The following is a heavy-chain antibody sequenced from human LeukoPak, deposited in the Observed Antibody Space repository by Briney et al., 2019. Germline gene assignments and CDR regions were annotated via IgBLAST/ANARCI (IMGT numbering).Heavy chain of an antibody. J-gene: IGHJ4*02. CDR2: IHTTGST. Sequence: SETLSLTCTVSGASISSYYWSWIRQPAGKGLEWTGRIHTTGSTNYNPSLKSRVAMSVDMSKNQFSLKLSSVTAADTAVYYCARDAYYYGSESYFFDFWGQGTLVTVSS. D-gene: IGHD3-10*01. V-gene: IGHV4-4*07. CDR1: GASISSYY. CDR3: ARDAYYYGSESYFFDF.